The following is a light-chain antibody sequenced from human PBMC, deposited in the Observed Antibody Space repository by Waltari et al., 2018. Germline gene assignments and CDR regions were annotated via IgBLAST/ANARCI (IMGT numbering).Light chain of an antibody. J-gene: IGLJ2*01. CDR3: ASYTSTNTVL. Sequence: QSALTQPASVSGSPGQSITISCAGTNSDIGYYNFVSWYQQHPGKAPKLMIFDVNRWPSGVSHRFSCSKAGNTASLTISGLQAEDEADYFCASYTSTNTVLFGGGTKVTVL. CDR2: DVN. V-gene: IGLV2-14*03. CDR1: NSDIGYYNF.